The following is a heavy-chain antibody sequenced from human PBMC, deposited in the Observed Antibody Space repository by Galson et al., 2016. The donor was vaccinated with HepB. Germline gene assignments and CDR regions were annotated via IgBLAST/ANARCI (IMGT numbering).Heavy chain of an antibody. CDR2: INPNSGAT. D-gene: IGHD1-26*01. J-gene: IGHJ4*02. Sequence: SVKVSCKASGYTFNDYYVHWVRQAPGRGLEWVGWINPNSGATNFAQKFQGWVTMTRDTSIRTVYMDLRRLRSDDTAIYYCVKEGGKVGGSLWHFDYWGQGTLVTVSS. V-gene: IGHV1-2*04. CDR1: GYTFNDYY. CDR3: VKEGGKVGGSLWHFDY.